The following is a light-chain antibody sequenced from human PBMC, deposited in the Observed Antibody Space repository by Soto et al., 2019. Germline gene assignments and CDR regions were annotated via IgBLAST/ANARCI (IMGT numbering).Light chain of an antibody. J-gene: IGKJ4*01. CDR3: QQYGTSPLT. Sequence: EIVLTQSPGTLSLSPGERVTLSCRASQSVSSSYLAWYQQKPGQAPRLLIYGASSRATGIPDRLSGSGSGTDFTLTISRLEPEDFAVYYCQQYGTSPLTFGGGTKVEIK. CDR1: QSVSSSY. CDR2: GAS. V-gene: IGKV3-20*01.